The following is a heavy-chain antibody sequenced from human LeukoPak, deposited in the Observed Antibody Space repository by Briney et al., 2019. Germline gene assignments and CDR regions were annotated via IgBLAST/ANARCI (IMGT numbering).Heavy chain of an antibody. CDR2: IYPGDSDT. CDR1: GYRFTSYW. CDR3: ARHPILEWSDY. D-gene: IGHD3-3*01. V-gene: IGHV5-51*01. J-gene: IGHJ4*02. Sequence: GESLQISCNGSGYRFTSYWIGWVRPMPGKGLEWMGIIYPGDSDTRYSPSFQGQVTISADKSISTAYLQWSSLKASDTAMYYCARHPILEWSDYWAQGTLVTVSS.